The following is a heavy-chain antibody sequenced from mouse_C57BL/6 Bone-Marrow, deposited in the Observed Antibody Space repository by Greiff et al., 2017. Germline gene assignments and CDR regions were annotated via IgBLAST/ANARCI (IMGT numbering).Heavy chain of an antibody. V-gene: IGHV1-52*01. Sequence: QVQLQQPGAELVRPGSSVKLSCKASGYTFTSYWMHWVKQRPIQGLEWIGNIDPSDSETHYNQKFKDKATLTVDKSSSTDYMQLSSLTSEDSAVYYCARGEYGYPWYFDVWGTGTTVTVSS. D-gene: IGHD2-2*01. J-gene: IGHJ1*03. CDR2: IDPSDSET. CDR3: ARGEYGYPWYFDV. CDR1: GYTFTSYW.